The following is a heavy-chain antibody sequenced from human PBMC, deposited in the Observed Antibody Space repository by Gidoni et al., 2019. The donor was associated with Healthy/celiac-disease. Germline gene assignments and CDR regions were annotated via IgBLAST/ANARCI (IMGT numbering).Heavy chain of an antibody. CDR1: GSPFSRYA. V-gene: IGHV3-23*01. J-gene: IGHJ4*02. D-gene: IGHD6-19*01. CDR2: IRGSGGST. CDR3: AKRHGEIAVAGSHFDY. Sequence: VQLLDSGGGLLQPGGSLSFSCPASGSPFSRYAMSWARQAPGKGLEWVSAIRGSGGSTYYADSVKGRFTISRDNSKNTLYLQMNSLRAEDTAVYYCAKRHGEIAVAGSHFDYWGQGTLVTVSS.